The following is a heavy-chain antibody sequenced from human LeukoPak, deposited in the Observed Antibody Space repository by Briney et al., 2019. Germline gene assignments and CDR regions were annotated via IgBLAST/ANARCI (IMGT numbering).Heavy chain of an antibody. Sequence: SETLSLTCAVYGGSFSGYYWSWIRQPPGKGLEWIGEINHSGSTNYNPSLKSRVTISVDTSKNQFSLKLSSVTAADTAAYYCARDIVVVPAAIPPAFDIWGQGTMVTVSS. CDR1: GGSFSGYY. CDR2: INHSGST. V-gene: IGHV4-34*01. J-gene: IGHJ3*02. D-gene: IGHD2-2*01. CDR3: ARDIVVVPAAIPPAFDI.